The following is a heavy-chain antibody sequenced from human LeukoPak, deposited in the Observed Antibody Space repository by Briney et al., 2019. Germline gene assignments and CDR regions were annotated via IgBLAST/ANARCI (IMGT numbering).Heavy chain of an antibody. D-gene: IGHD3-3*01. J-gene: IGHJ4*02. CDR3: ARQGFWSGYYWSY. V-gene: IGHV4-38-2*01. Sequence: SETLSLTCAVSGYSISSGYYWGWTRQPPGKGLEWIGSIYHSGSTYYNPSLKSRVTISVDTSKNQFSLKLSSVTAADTAVYYCARQGFWSGYYWSYWGQGTLVTVSS. CDR2: IYHSGST. CDR1: GYSISSGYY.